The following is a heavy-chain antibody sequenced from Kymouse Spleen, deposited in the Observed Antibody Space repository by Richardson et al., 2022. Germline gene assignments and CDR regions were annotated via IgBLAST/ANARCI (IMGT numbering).Heavy chain of an antibody. Sequence: QVQLVESGGGLVKPGGSLRLSCAASGFTFSDYYMSWIRQAPGKGLEWVSYISSSGSTIYYADSVKGRFTISRDNAKNSLYLQMNSLRAEDTAVYYCARDRYYDILTGYYSYYYYYGMDVWGQGTTVTVSS. J-gene: IGHJ6*02. V-gene: IGHV3-11*01. CDR3: ARDRYYDILTGYYSYYYYYGMDV. CDR2: ISSSGSTI. CDR1: GFTFSDYY. D-gene: IGHD3-9*01.